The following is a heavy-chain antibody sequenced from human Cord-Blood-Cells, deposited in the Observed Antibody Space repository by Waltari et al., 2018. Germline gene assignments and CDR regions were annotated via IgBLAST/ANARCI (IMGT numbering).Heavy chain of an antibody. CDR3: AKDQN. CDR2: ISYDGSNK. J-gene: IGHJ4*02. Sequence: QVQLVESGGGVVQPGRSLRLACAASGFTFRSYGMHWVRQAPGKGLEWVAVISYDGSNKYYADSVKGRFTISRDNSKNTLYLQMNSLRAEDTAVYYCAKDQNWGQGTLVTVSS. V-gene: IGHV3-30*18. CDR1: GFTFRSYG.